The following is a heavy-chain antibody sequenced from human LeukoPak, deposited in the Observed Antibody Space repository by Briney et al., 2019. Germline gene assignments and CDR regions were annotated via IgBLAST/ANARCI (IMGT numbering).Heavy chain of an antibody. CDR2: INHSGST. V-gene: IGHV4-34*01. Sequence: SETLSLTCAVYGGSFSGYYWSWIRQPPGKGLEWIGEINHSGSTNYNPSLKSRVTISVDTSKNQFSLKLSSVTAADTAVYYCARSYCSGGSCGIGFDPWGQGTLVTVSS. J-gene: IGHJ5*02. CDR1: GGSFSGYY. D-gene: IGHD2-15*01. CDR3: ARSYCSGGSCGIGFDP.